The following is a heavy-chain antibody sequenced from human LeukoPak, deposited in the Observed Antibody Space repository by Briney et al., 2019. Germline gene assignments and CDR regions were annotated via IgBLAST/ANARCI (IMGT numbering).Heavy chain of an antibody. CDR2: INHSGST. CDR1: GGSFSGYY. D-gene: IGHD6-19*01. V-gene: IGHV4-34*01. J-gene: IGHJ4*02. CDR3: ARHPSAVAGKTFDY. Sequence: SETLSLTCAVYGGSFSGYYWSWIRQPPGKGLEWIGEINHSGSTNYNPSLKSRVTISVDTSKNQFSLKLSSVTAVDTAVYYCARHPSAVAGKTFDYWGQGTLVTVSS.